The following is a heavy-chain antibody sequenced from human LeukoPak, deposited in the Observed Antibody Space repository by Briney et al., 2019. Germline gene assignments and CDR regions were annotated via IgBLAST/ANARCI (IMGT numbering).Heavy chain of an antibody. CDR1: GGSISSYY. D-gene: IGHD6-13*01. Sequence: SETLSLTCTVSGGSISSYYWSWIRQPPGKGLEWIGYIYYSGSTNYNPSLKSRVTISVDTSKNQFSLKLSSVTAADTAVYYCARHVIAETGFLNWVDPWGQGTLVTVSS. CDR2: IYYSGST. V-gene: IGHV4-59*08. CDR3: ARHVIAETGFLNWVDP. J-gene: IGHJ5*02.